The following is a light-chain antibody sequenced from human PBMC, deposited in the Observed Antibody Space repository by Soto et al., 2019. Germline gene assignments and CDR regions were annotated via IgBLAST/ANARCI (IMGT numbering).Light chain of an antibody. Sequence: IQWTQSPSCLCAAVGERVAIAGRASQTISSWLAWYQQKPGKAPKLLIYDASTLESGVPSRFSGRRSGTEFSLTISSLQPDDFATYYCQQYNNYWTFGQGTKVVIK. CDR3: QQYNNYWT. CDR1: QTISSW. CDR2: DAS. V-gene: IGKV1-5*01. J-gene: IGKJ1*01.